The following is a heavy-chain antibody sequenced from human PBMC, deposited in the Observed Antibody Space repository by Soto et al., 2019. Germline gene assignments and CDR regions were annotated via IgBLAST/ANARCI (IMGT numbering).Heavy chain of an antibody. Sequence: EVQLVESGGGLVQPGGSLKLSCAASGFTFSGSAMHWVRQASGKGLECVGRFRSKAHSYAKGYAASVKGRFTISRDDSKNTAYLQMNSLKTEDTAVYYCTASYRVGYYYGMDVCGQVPTVTVSS. CDR2: FRSKAHSYAK. CDR3: TASYRVGYYYGMDV. D-gene: IGHD1-26*01. J-gene: IGHJ6*02. V-gene: IGHV3-73*02. CDR1: GFTFSGSA.